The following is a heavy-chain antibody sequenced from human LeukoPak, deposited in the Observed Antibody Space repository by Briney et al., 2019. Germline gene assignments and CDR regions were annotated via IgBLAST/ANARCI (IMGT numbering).Heavy chain of an antibody. V-gene: IGHV1-2*02. J-gene: IGHJ4*02. CDR2: INPNSGGT. D-gene: IGHD3-22*01. CDR3: ARRGYYYPYFDY. Sequence: ASVKVSCKASGYTFTGYYMHWVRQAPGQGLEWMGWINPNSGGTNYAQKLQGRVTMTTDTSTSTAYMELRSLRSDDTAVYYCARRGYYYPYFDYWGQGTLVTVSS. CDR1: GYTFTGYY.